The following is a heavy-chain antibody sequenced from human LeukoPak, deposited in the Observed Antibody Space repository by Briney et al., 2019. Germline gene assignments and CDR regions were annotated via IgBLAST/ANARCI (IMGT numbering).Heavy chain of an antibody. V-gene: IGHV3-7*01. CDR2: IRQDGSEI. D-gene: IGHD3-22*01. CDR1: GYTFSRYW. Sequence: GGSLILSCAASGYTFSRYWMTWVRQAPGKGLKWVANIRQDGSEIYYVDSVKGRFTISRDNAKNSLYLQMNSLSAEDTAVYYCARVVVISPTYYFDFWGQGALVTVPS. CDR3: ARVVVISPTYYFDF. J-gene: IGHJ4*02.